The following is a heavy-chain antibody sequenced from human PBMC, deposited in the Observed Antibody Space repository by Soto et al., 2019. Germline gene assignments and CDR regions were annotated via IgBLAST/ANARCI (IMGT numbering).Heavy chain of an antibody. V-gene: IGHV3-23*01. CDR1: GFTFSSYA. D-gene: IGHD3-3*01. CDR2: ISGSGGST. J-gene: IGHJ2*01. Sequence: GMSPILPCPASGFTFSSYAMNWVRQASGKGLEWVSTISGSGGSTHYPDSVKGRFTVSRDNSKNTLYLQLYRLRPEDTPLHYCAKGVSSGITSLDLWGRGTLVTVPS. CDR3: AKGVSSGITSLDL.